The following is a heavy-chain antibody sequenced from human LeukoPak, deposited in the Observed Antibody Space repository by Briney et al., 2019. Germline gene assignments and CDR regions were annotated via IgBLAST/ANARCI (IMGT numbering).Heavy chain of an antibody. Sequence: GGSLRLSCAASGFTFSNAWMSWVRQAPGKGLEWVGGIISKAGGETTDYAAPVKGRFTISRDDSGITVYLQMKSLKTEDTAVYYCCTLRTSSSCGYWGQGTLVTVSS. CDR2: IISKAGGETT. CDR1: GFTFSNAW. V-gene: IGHV3-15*01. J-gene: IGHJ4*02. D-gene: IGHD6-13*01. CDR3: CTLRTSSSCGY.